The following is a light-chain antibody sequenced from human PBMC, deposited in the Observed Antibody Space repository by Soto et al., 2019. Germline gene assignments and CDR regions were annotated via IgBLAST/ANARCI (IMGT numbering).Light chain of an antibody. CDR2: DAS. J-gene: IGKJ4*01. Sequence: DIVMTQSPDSLAVSLGERATINCKSSQSVLYSSNNNNYLAWYQQKPGQPPKLMIYDASNSGPGVPSRFGGSGSGTHFIFTIISLQPEDFATYYCQHYDDLPPVRTFGGGTKVDVK. CDR1: QSVLYSSNNNNY. V-gene: IGKV4-1*01. CDR3: QHYDDLPPVRT.